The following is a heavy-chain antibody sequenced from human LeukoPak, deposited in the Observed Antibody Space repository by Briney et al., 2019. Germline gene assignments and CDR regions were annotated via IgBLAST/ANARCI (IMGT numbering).Heavy chain of an antibody. J-gene: IGHJ5*02. CDR2: MNPNSGNT. CDR3: ARGDWFDP. Sequence: ASVKVSCKASGGTFSSYAISWVRQAPGQGLEWMGWMNPNSGNTGYAQKFQGRVTMTRNTSISTAYMELSSLRSEDTAVYYCARGDWFDPWGQGTLVTVSS. CDR1: GGTFSSYA. V-gene: IGHV1-8*02.